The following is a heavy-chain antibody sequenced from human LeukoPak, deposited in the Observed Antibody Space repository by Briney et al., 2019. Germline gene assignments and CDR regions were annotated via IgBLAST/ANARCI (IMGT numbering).Heavy chain of an antibody. D-gene: IGHD2-15*01. Sequence: PGGSLRLSSAASGFTLRSYWMHWVRQAPGERLVWVSRIYSDVSSTSYADSVKGRFTISRDNAKNTLYLQMNSLRAKDTAVYYCARSAHCSGGSCYSPFDYWGQGTLVTVSS. V-gene: IGHV3-74*01. CDR2: IYSDVSST. J-gene: IGHJ4*02. CDR1: GFTLRSYW. CDR3: ARSAHCSGGSCYSPFDY.